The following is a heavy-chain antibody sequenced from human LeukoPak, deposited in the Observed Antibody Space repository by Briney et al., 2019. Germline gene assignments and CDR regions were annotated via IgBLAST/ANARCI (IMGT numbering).Heavy chain of an antibody. Sequence: SETLSLTCAVYGGSFSGYYWSWIRQPPGKGLEWIGEINHSGSTNYNPSLKSRVTISVDTSKNQFSLKLSSMTAADTAVYYCARHQLVGPMGDYTRAFDYWGQGTLVTVSS. V-gene: IGHV4-34*01. CDR3: ARHQLVGPMGDYTRAFDY. D-gene: IGHD4-17*01. J-gene: IGHJ4*02. CDR2: INHSGST. CDR1: GGSFSGYY.